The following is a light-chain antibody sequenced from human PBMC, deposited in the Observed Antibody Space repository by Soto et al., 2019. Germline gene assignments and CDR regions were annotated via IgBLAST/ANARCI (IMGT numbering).Light chain of an antibody. CDR1: QGISSY. CDR3: QQGCT. Sequence: DIQLTQSPSFLSASVGDRVSITCRASQGISSYLAWYQQKPGKAPKLLIYAASTLQSGVPSRFSGSGSGTEFTLTMSSLQPEDFATYYCQQGCTFGPGTKVDI. J-gene: IGKJ3*01. CDR2: AAS. V-gene: IGKV1-9*01.